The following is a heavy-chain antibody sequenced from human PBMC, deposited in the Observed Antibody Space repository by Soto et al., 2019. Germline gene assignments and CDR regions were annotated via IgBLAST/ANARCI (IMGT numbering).Heavy chain of an antibody. CDR3: ARHNYFDTSGSSSPGAY. J-gene: IGHJ4*02. CDR1: GYSFTSYW. V-gene: IGHV5-51*01. CDR2: IYPGDSDT. Sequence: WESLKISCKGSGYSFTSYWIAWVRQMPGKGLEWMGIIYPGDSDTRYSPSFQGRVTISADKSISTAFLQWSSLKASDTAMYYCARHNYFDTSGSSSPGAYWGQGTPVTVSS. D-gene: IGHD3-22*01.